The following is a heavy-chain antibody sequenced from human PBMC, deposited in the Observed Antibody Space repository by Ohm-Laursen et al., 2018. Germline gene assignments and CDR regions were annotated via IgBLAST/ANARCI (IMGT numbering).Heavy chain of an antibody. Sequence: SLRLSCTASGFIFSSFGMHWVRQAPGKGLEWVALISNDGSNKYYADSVKGRFTISRDNSKNTPNLQMNSLRTEDTAVYYCARARREYYYDFWGQGTLVTVSS. J-gene: IGHJ4*02. CDR3: ARARREYYYDF. CDR1: GFIFSSFG. D-gene: IGHD6-6*01. CDR2: ISNDGSNK. V-gene: IGHV3-30*03.